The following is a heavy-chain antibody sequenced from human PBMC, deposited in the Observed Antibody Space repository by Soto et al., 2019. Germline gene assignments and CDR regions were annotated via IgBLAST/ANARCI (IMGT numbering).Heavy chain of an antibody. J-gene: IGHJ4*02. V-gene: IGHV2-5*02. CDR1: GFSLSTSGVG. CDR2: IYWDDDK. D-gene: IGHD3-10*01. CDR3: AHSIRFGELTTNFDN. Sequence: QITLKASGPTLVKPTQPLTLICTFSGFSLSTSGVGVGWIRQPPGKALEWLALIYWDDDKRYSPSLKSRLTITKDTSKNQVVLTMTNMDPVDTATYYCAHSIRFGELTTNFDNWGQGTLVTVSS.